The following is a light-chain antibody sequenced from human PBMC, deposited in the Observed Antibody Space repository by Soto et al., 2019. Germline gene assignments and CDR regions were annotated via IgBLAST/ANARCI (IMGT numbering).Light chain of an antibody. J-gene: IGLJ3*02. V-gene: IGLV1-44*01. Sequence: QSVLSQPPSASGTPGQRVTISCFGSSSNIGSNTVNWYQQLPGTAPKVLLYRDDQRPSGVPDRFSGSRSGTSASLAISGLQSDDEAVYYCAAWDDSLTGGPVFGGGTKLTVL. CDR1: SSNIGSNT. CDR2: RDD. CDR3: AAWDDSLTGGPV.